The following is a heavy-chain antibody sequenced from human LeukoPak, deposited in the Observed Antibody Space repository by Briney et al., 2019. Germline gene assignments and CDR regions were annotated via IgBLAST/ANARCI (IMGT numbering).Heavy chain of an antibody. CDR2: ISYDGSNK. CDR1: GFTFSSYA. CDR3: ARVQAAGEAFDI. J-gene: IGHJ3*02. Sequence: SGGSLRLSCAASGFTFSSYAMHWVRQAPGKGLEWVAVISYDGSNKYYADSVKGRFTISRDNSKNTLYLQMNSLRAEDTAVYYCARVQAAGEAFDIWGQGTMVTVSS. V-gene: IGHV3-30-3*01. D-gene: IGHD3-10*01.